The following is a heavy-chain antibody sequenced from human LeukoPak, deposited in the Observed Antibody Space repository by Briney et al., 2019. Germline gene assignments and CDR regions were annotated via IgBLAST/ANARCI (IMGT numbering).Heavy chain of an antibody. V-gene: IGHV1-18*01. D-gene: IGHD6-13*01. CDR1: GFTLTTHA. Sequence: ASVKVSCKASGFTLTTHAMNWVRQAPGQGLEWMGWISAYNGNTNYAQKLQGRVTMTTDTSTSTAYMELRSLRSDDTAVYYCARGERIAAGHFDYWGQGTLVTVSS. CDR2: ISAYNGNT. J-gene: IGHJ4*02. CDR3: ARGERIAAGHFDY.